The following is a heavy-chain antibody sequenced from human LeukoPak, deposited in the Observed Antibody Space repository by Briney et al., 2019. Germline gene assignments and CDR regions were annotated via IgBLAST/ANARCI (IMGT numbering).Heavy chain of an antibody. Sequence: GGSLRLSCAASGFTFRSYWMHWVRQAPGKGLVWVSRINTDGSSTSYADSVKGRFTISRDNSKNTLYLQMNSLRAEDTAVYYCARGFDSYGLYFDYWGQGTLVTVSS. V-gene: IGHV3-74*01. CDR3: ARGFDSYGLYFDY. CDR2: INTDGSST. D-gene: IGHD5-18*01. CDR1: GFTFRSYW. J-gene: IGHJ4*02.